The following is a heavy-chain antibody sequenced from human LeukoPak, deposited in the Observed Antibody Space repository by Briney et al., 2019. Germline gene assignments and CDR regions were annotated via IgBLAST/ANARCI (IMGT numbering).Heavy chain of an antibody. CDR3: ASGSGTNNPVTPNYYFDY. J-gene: IGHJ4*02. CDR1: GYTFTGYY. CDR2: INPNSGGT. Sequence: ASVKVSCKASGYTFTGYYMHWVRQAPGQGLEWMGWINPNSGGTNHAQKFQGRVTMTRDTSISTAYMELSRLRSDDMAVYYCASGSGTNNPVTPNYYFDYWGQGTLVTVSS. D-gene: IGHD3-10*01. V-gene: IGHV1-2*02.